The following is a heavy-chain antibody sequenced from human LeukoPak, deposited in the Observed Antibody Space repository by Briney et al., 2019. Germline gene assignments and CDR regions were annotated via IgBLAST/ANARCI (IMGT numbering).Heavy chain of an antibody. J-gene: IGHJ3*01. CDR1: GFSFGSYP. D-gene: IGHD2-8*01. CDR2: ISDFVDDT. Sequence: GGSVRLSCAGSGFSFGSYPMSWVRQAPGKGLEWVSSISDFVDDTYYADSVKGRFTISRDNSEKSLYLQMSSLRVEDTAVYYCAKGKINHNGASDAWGQGTRVTVSS. CDR3: AKGKINHNGASDA. V-gene: IGHV3-23*01.